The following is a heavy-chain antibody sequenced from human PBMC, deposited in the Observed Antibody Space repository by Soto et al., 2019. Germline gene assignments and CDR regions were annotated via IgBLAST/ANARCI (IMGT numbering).Heavy chain of an antibody. V-gene: IGHV4-34*01. CDR3: ARVFGVTYITFDF. Sequence: PSETLSLTCAVYGGSFSGYYWSWIRQPPGKGLEWIGEINHSGSTNYNPSLKSRVTISVDTSKNQFSLKLSSVTAADTAIYYCARVFGVTYITFDFWGQGTLVTVSS. J-gene: IGHJ4*02. CDR2: INHSGST. CDR1: GGSFSGYY. D-gene: IGHD3-3*01.